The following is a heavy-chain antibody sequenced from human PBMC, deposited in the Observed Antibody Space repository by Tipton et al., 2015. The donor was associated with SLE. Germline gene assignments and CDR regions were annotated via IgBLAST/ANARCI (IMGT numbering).Heavy chain of an antibody. CDR2: IYHSGST. D-gene: IGHD3-16*01. V-gene: IGHV4-59*01. CDR1: GGSISSYY. CDR3: ARGGGFDAFDL. J-gene: IGHJ3*01. Sequence: TLSLTCTVSGGSISSYYWSWIRQPPGKGLEWIGYIYHSGSTNYNPSFKSRVTISEDTSKNQFSLKLNSVTAADTAVYYCARGGGFDAFDLWGQGQWSPSLQ.